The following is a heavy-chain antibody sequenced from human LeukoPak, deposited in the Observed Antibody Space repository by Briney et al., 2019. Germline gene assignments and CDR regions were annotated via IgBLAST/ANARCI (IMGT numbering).Heavy chain of an antibody. J-gene: IGHJ4*02. D-gene: IGHD6-13*01. V-gene: IGHV1-18*01. CDR3: ARDPYSSSWPFDY. CDR2: ISNYNGNT. Sequence: ASVKVSCKASGYTFNSYGISWVRQAPRQGLEWMGWISNYNGNTHYAQKLQGRVTMTTDTSTSTAYMELRSLRSDDTAVYYCARDPYSSSWPFDYWGQGTLVTVSS. CDR1: GYTFNSYG.